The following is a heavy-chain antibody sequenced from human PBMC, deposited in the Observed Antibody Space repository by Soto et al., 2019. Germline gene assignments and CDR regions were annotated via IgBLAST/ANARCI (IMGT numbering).Heavy chain of an antibody. CDR1: GFNLTLYY. CDR3: ARVTPPLGSCTGCDCCRGGWFDP. V-gene: IGHV3-21*02. J-gene: IGHJ5*02. CDR2: INTGYI. D-gene: IGHD2-8*02. Sequence: EVQLVESGGGLVKPGGSLRLSCAASGFNLTLYYMNWVRQSPGKGLEWVASINTGYIYYADSVKGRFTISRDSAKNSLFLQMNYLGADDTAKYYCARVTPPLGSCTGCDCCRGGWFDPWGRGALVTVSS.